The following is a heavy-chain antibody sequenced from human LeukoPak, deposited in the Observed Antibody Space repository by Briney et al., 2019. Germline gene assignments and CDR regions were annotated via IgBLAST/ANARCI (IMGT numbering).Heavy chain of an antibody. J-gene: IGHJ3*02. CDR1: GYTFTSYG. Sequence: ASVKVSCKASGYTFTSYGISWVRQAPGQGLEWMGWISAYNGNTNYAQKLQGRVTMTTDTSTSTAYMELRSLRSDDTAVYYCARSVGSRYHHDAFDIWGQGTMVTVSS. V-gene: IGHV1-18*01. CDR2: ISAYNGNT. CDR3: ARSVGSRYHHDAFDI. D-gene: IGHD3-3*01.